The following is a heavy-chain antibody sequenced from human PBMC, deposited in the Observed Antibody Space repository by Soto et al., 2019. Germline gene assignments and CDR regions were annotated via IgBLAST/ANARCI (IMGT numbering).Heavy chain of an antibody. CDR2: ISGSGGST. CDR1: GFTFSSYA. V-gene: IGHV3-23*01. J-gene: IGHJ6*03. Sequence: GGSLRLSCAASGFTFSSYAMSWVRQAPGKGLEWVSAISGSGGSTYYADSVKGRFTISRDNSKNTLYLQMNSLRAEDTAVYYCAKDGDILTKVSYYYYMDVWGKGTTVTVSS. CDR3: AKDGDILTKVSYYYYMDV. D-gene: IGHD3-9*01.